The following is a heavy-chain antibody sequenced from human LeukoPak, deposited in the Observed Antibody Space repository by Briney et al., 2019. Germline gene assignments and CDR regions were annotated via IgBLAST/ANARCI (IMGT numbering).Heavy chain of an antibody. CDR3: AKDTYSSSLMGFDY. Sequence: GGSLRLSCAASGFTFDDNAMHWVRQAPGKGLEGVSGISWNSGSIVYADSVKGRFTISRDNAKNSLYLQMNSLRAEDKALYYCAKDTYSSSLMGFDYWGQGTLVTVSS. V-gene: IGHV3-9*01. D-gene: IGHD6-6*01. CDR2: ISWNSGSI. CDR1: GFTFDDNA. J-gene: IGHJ4*02.